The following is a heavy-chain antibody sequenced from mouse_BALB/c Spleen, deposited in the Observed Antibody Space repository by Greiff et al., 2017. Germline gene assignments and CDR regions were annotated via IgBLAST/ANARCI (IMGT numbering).Heavy chain of an antibody. CDR1: GDSITSGY. CDR2: ISYSGST. CDR3: ARSSYYGSSYYFDY. D-gene: IGHD1-1*01. V-gene: IGHV3-8*02. Sequence: EVQLQQSGPSLVKPSQTLSLTCSVTGDSITSGYWNWIRKFPGNKLEYMGYISYSGSTYYNPSLKSRISITRDTSKNQYYLQLNSVTTEDTATYYCARSSYYGSSYYFDYWGQGTTLTVSS. J-gene: IGHJ2*01.